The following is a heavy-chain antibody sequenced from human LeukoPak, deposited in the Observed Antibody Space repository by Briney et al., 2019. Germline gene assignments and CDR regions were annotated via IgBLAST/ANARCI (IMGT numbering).Heavy chain of an antibody. CDR1: GYTFTGYI. J-gene: IGHJ4*02. CDR3: GTLLSNGPFDY. CDR2: IYPNSGAT. Sequence: ASVKVSCKASGYTFTGYIISWVRQAPGQGLEWMGWIYPNSGATKYAQKFQGRVTMTRDTSISTAYMELSGLRSDDTAVYYCGTLLSNGPFDYWGQGSLVTVSS. V-gene: IGHV1-2*02.